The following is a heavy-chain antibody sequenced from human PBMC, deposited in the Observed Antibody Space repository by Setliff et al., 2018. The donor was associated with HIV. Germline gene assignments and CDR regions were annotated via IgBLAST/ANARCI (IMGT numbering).Heavy chain of an antibody. CDR1: GFTFSNAW. D-gene: IGHD3-22*01. Sequence: GSLRLSCVASGFTFSNAWMNWVRQAPGKGLEWVGRIKSKTDGGTTDYAAPVKGRFTISRDDSKNTLYLQMNSLKTEDTAVYYCTHTGHYFDGTGYNRMYYFDYWGQGALVTVSS. J-gene: IGHJ4*02. CDR3: THTGHYFDGTGYNRMYYFDY. V-gene: IGHV3-15*07. CDR2: IKSKTDGGTT.